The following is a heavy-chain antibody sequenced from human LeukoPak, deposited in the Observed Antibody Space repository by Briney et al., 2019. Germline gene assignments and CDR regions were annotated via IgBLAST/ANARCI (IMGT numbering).Heavy chain of an antibody. D-gene: IGHD6-13*01. CDR1: GFTFSSYA. CDR2: ISGSGGST. J-gene: IGHJ4*02. Sequence: GGSLRLSCAASGFTFSSYAMSWVRQAPGKGLEWVSAISGSGGSTYYAVSVKVRFTISRDNSKNTLYLQMNSLKAEDKSVYYCAKLPIAAAGTYYWGQGTLVTVSS. V-gene: IGHV3-23*01. CDR3: AKLPIAAAGTYY.